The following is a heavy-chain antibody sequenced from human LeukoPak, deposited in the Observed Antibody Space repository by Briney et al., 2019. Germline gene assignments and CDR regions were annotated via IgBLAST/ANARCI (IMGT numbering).Heavy chain of an antibody. V-gene: IGHV3-23*01. D-gene: IGHD3-22*01. CDR1: GFTFSSYA. Sequence: GGSLRLSCAASGFTFSSYAMSWVRQAPGKGLGWVSAISGSGGSTYYADSVKGRFTISRYNSKHTLYLQLNSLRAEDTAVYYCAKGRPSSGYYPGAFDIWGQGTMVTVSS. J-gene: IGHJ3*02. CDR3: AKGRPSSGYYPGAFDI. CDR2: ISGSGGST.